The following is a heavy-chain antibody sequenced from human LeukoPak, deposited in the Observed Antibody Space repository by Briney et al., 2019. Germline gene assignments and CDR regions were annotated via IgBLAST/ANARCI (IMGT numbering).Heavy chain of an antibody. V-gene: IGHV3-30-3*01. CDR2: ISYDGISK. J-gene: IGHJ4*02. CDR3: ARGPPELYCGGDCSHYFDY. Sequence: GGSLGLSCAASGFTFSTYAMNWVRQAPGKGLEWVTVISYDGISKYYADSVKGRFTFFKDNSKKMLYLQMNSLRPEDTAVYYCARGPPELYCGGDCSHYFDYWGQGTLVTVSS. CDR1: GFTFSTYA. D-gene: IGHD2-21*02.